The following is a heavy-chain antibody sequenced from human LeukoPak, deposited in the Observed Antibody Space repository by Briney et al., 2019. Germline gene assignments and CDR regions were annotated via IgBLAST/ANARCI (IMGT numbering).Heavy chain of an antibody. Sequence: SETLSLTCTVSGGSINSYYWSWIRQPPGKGLEWIGYIYYSGSTNYNPSLKSRVTISVDTSKNQFSLKLSSVTAADTAVYYCARINTVTTRAFDIWGQGTMVIVSS. V-gene: IGHV4-59*01. J-gene: IGHJ3*02. CDR2: IYYSGST. CDR1: GGSINSYY. D-gene: IGHD4-17*01. CDR3: ARINTVTTRAFDI.